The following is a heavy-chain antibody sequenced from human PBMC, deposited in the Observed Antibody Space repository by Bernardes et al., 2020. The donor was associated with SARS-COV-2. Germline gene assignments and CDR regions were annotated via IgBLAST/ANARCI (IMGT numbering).Heavy chain of an antibody. CDR2: IGSRSGVV. Sequence: GGSLRLSCATSGFTFSSHAMHWARQAPGQGLEWISYIGSRSGVVSYADSVKGRFTISRDNAKNSVYLQMNSLRVEDTAVYYCARDSWWSLDYWGQGTQVTVSS. J-gene: IGHJ4*02. D-gene: IGHD2-15*01. CDR1: GFTFSSHA. CDR3: ARDSWWSLDY. V-gene: IGHV3-48*01.